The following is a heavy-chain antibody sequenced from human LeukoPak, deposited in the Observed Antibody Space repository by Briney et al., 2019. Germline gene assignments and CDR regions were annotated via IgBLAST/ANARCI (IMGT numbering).Heavy chain of an antibody. J-gene: IGHJ4*02. CDR3: AMSPYYYDSSGYNGPFVY. CDR1: VGTLTRSA. D-gene: IGHD3-22*01. V-gene: IGHV1-69*13. Sequence: GASVKVSCKASVGTLTRSAISWVRQTPGQEVEWMGGNIPLFGTANYAQKIQGRVTITADEATSTAYMELSSLRSEDTAEDYGAMSPYYYDSSGYNGPFVYWGQGTLVTVSS. CDR2: NIPLFGTA.